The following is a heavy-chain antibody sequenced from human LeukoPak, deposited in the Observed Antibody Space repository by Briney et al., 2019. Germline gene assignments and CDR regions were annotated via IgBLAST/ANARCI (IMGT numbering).Heavy chain of an antibody. D-gene: IGHD4-23*01. CDR1: GYSFTYYW. CDR3: ARLAGYGGNGYFDY. Sequence: GESLKISCKASGYSFTYYWISWVRQMPGKGLEWMGIIYPGDSDRRYSPSFQGQVTISADKSINTAYLQWSSLKASDTAMYYCARLAGYGGNGYFDYWGQGTLVTVSS. V-gene: IGHV5-51*01. J-gene: IGHJ4*02. CDR2: IYPGDSDR.